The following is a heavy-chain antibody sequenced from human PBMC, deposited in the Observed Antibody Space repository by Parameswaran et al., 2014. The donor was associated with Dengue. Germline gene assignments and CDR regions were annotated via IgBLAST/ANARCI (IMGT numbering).Heavy chain of an antibody. CDR3: ASEGSPYDFWSGPTHGMDV. D-gene: IGHD3-3*01. J-gene: IGHJ6*02. CDR2: INPNSGGT. CDR1: GYTFTGYY. V-gene: IGHV1-2*02. Sequence: ASVKVSCKASGYTFTGYYMHWVRQAPGQGLEWMGWINPNSGGTNYAQKFQGRVTMTRDTSISTAYMELSRLRSDDTAVYYCASEGSPYDFWSGPTHGMDVWGQGTTVTVSS.